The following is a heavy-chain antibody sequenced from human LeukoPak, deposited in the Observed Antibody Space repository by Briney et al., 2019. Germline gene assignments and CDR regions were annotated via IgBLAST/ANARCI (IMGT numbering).Heavy chain of an antibody. D-gene: IGHD6-13*01. V-gene: IGHV4-31*03. CDR2: IYYSGST. CDR3: ARAGQAGVYSSSWYYFDY. Sequence: SETLSLTCTVSGGSISSGGYYWGWIRQHPGKGLEWIGYIYYSGSTYYNPSLKSRVTISVDTSKNQFSLKLSSVTAADTAVYYCARAGQAGVYSSSWYYFDYWGQGTLVTVSS. CDR1: GGSISSGGYY. J-gene: IGHJ4*02.